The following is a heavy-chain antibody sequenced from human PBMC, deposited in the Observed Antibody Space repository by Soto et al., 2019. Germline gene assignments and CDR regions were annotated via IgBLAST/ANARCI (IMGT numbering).Heavy chain of an antibody. CDR1: GGSISGYY. Sequence: PSETLSLTCTVSGGSISGYYWSWIRQPPGKGLEWIGYIYYSGSTNYNPSLKSRVTISVDTAKNQFSLKLSSVTAADTAVYYCARGMRDGYNLVLDYWGQGNLVTVSS. D-gene: IGHD5-12*01. CDR2: IYYSGST. V-gene: IGHV4-59*01. J-gene: IGHJ4*02. CDR3: ARGMRDGYNLVLDY.